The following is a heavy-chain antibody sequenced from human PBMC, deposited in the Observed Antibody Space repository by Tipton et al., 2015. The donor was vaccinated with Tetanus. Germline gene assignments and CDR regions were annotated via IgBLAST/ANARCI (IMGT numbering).Heavy chain of an antibody. CDR3: WRAGGGGRRINGPAGIDY. V-gene: IGHV1-46*01. CDR1: GYTLTSYH. Sequence: QLVQSGAEVKKPGASVKVSCKASGYTLTSYHMHWVRQAPGQGLEWMGIINPIGGNTSYAQKFQGRITMTGDTSTSTVYMDLNSLRSGATAGYSWWRAGGGGRRINGPAGIDYWGQGTLVTVSS. J-gene: IGHJ4*02. CDR2: INPIGGNT. D-gene: IGHD1-20*01.